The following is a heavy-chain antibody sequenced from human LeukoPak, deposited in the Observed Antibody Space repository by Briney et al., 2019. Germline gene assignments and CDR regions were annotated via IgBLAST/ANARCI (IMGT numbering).Heavy chain of an antibody. D-gene: IGHD4-17*01. CDR1: GGSISSYY. V-gene: IGHV4-59*01. CDR2: IYYSGST. Sequence: PSETLSLTCTVSGGSISSYYWSWIRQPPGKGLEWIGYIYYSGSTNYNPSLKSRVTISVDASKNQFSLKLSSVTAADTAVYYCARDIGYGDYREDYFDYWGQGTLVTVSS. CDR3: ARDIGYGDYREDYFDY. J-gene: IGHJ4*02.